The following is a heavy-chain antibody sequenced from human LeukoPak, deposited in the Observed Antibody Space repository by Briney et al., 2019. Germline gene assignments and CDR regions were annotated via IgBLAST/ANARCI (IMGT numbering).Heavy chain of an antibody. V-gene: IGHV3-7*01. CDR3: ARDFVAGTTFDY. D-gene: IGHD1-7*01. Sequence: GGSLRLSCAASGFTLSSYWMSWVRQAPGKGLELVDNIKRDGSEKYYVDSVKGRFTISRDNAKNSLYLQMNRLRAEDTAVYYCARDFVAGTTFDYWGQGTLVTVSS. CDR1: GFTLSSYW. CDR2: IKRDGSEK. J-gene: IGHJ4*02.